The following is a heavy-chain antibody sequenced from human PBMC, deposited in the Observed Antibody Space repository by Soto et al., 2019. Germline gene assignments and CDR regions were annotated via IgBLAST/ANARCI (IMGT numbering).Heavy chain of an antibody. CDR1: GGSFSGYY. V-gene: IGHV4-34*01. D-gene: IGHD6-6*01. Sequence: PSETLSLTCAVYGGSFSGYYWSWIRQPPGKGLEWIGEINHSGSTNYNPSLKSRVTISVDTSKNQFSLKLSSVTAADTAAYYCARAKQLAPLGFDPWGQGTLVTVSS. CDR3: ARAKQLAPLGFDP. J-gene: IGHJ5*02. CDR2: INHSGST.